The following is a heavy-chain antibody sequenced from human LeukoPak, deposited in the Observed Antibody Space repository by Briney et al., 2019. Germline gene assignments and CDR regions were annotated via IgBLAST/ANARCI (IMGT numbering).Heavy chain of an antibody. J-gene: IGHJ4*02. CDR2: ISYDGSNK. D-gene: IGHD5-24*01. CDR3: AKGADGAFDY. Sequence: QTGGSLRLSCAASGFTFSSYSMNWVRQAPGKGLEWVAVISYDGSNKYYADSVKGRFTISRDNSKNTLYLQMNSLRAEDTAVYYCAKGADGAFDYWGQGIVVTVSP. V-gene: IGHV3-30*18. CDR1: GFTFSSYS.